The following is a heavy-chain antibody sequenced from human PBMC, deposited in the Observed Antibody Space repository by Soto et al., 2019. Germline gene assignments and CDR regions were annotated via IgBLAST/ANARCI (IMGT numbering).Heavy chain of an antibody. CDR1: GGSFSGNY. V-gene: IGHV4-34*01. D-gene: IGHD2-21*02. Sequence: SETLSLTCAVYGGSFSGNYWSWIRQPPGKGLEWIGEINHSGSTNYNPSLKSRVTISVDTSKNQFSLKLSSVTAADTAVYYCARTSCGGDCYSPGAYGMDVWGQGPSVTVFS. CDR3: ARTSCGGDCYSPGAYGMDV. CDR2: INHSGST. J-gene: IGHJ6*02.